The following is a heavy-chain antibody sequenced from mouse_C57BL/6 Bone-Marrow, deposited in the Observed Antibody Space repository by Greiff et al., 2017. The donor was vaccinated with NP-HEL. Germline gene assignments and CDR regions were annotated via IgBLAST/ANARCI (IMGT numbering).Heavy chain of an antibody. D-gene: IGHD1-1*02. Sequence: DVKLVESGGGLVKPGGSLKLSCAASGFTFSDYGMHWVRQAPEQGLEWVAYISSGSSTIYYADTVKGRFTISRDNAKNTLFLQMTSLRSEDTAMYYCARSYGDYWGQGTTLTVSS. V-gene: IGHV5-17*01. J-gene: IGHJ2*01. CDR1: GFTFSDYG. CDR2: ISSGSSTI. CDR3: ARSYGDY.